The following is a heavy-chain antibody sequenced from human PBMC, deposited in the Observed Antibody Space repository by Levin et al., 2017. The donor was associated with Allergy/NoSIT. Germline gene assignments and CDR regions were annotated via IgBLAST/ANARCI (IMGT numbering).Heavy chain of an antibody. D-gene: IGHD2-15*01. J-gene: IGHJ4*02. V-gene: IGHV3-48*01. CDR2: ISSSSSAI. Sequence: GGSLRLSCAASGFTFSNYNMKWVRQAPGKGLEWVSYISSSSSAIFYADSVKGRFTISRDNAKNSLFLQMNSLRADDTAVYYCATWDLARSGDTYSPCWGQGTLVTVSS. CDR3: ATWDLARSGDTYSPC. CDR1: GFTFSNYN.